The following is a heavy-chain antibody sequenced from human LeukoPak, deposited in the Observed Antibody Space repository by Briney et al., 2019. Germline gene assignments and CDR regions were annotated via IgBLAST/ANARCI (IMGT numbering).Heavy chain of an antibody. CDR2: IRYDGSDK. CDR1: GFTFSSYG. D-gene: IGHD1/OR15-1a*01. Sequence: GGSLRLSCAASGFTFSSYGIHWVRQAPGKGLEWVAFIRYDGSDKSYADSGKGRFTISRDNYKNTLYLEMNSLRAQDTAIYYCATEQEGRRAAFDYWGQGTLVTVSS. J-gene: IGHJ4*01. CDR3: ATEQEGRRAAFDY. V-gene: IGHV3-30*02.